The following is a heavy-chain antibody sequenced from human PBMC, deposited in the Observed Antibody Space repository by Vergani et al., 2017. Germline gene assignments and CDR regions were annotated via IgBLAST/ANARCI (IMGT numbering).Heavy chain of an antibody. V-gene: IGHV3-23*01. CDR3: AKVCGSTSCPYGGGAFDV. CDR2: INNNGGST. J-gene: IGHJ3*01. D-gene: IGHD2-2*01. CDR1: GFPFNSYA. Sequence: QLLESAGGLIQLGGSLRLSCAASGFPFNSYAMTWVRQAPGKGLEWVSGINNNGGSTYYADSVKGRFTISRDNSKNTLYLQMTDLRAEDTATYYCAKVCGSTSCPYGGGAFDVWGHGTMVTVSS.